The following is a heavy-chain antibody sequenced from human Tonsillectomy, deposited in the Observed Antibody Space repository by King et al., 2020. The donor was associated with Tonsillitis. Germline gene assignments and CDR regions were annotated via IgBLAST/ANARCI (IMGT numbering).Heavy chain of an antibody. V-gene: IGHV3-9*01. D-gene: IGHD3-16*01. Sequence: VQLVESGGGLVQPGRSLRLSCAASGFTFDGYAMHWVRQAPGEGLEWGSGISWISGSIGYADSVKGRFTISRDNAKYSLYLQMNSLGAEDTALYYCAKTSAKHCDPKLGCPLNFDYWGQGTLVTVSS. CDR1: GFTFDGYA. CDR2: ISWISGSI. J-gene: IGHJ4*02. CDR3: AKTSAKHCDPKLGCPLNFDY.